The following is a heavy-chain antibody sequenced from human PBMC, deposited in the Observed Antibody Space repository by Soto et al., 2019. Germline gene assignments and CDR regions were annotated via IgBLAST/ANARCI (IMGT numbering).Heavy chain of an antibody. Sequence: GASVKVYCKASGYTFTSYGISWVRQAPGQGLEWMGWISAYNGNTNYAQKLQGRVTMTTDTSTSTAYMELRSLRSDDTAVYYCARDESIGLYYYDSSGYSCLDYWGQGTLVTVSS. J-gene: IGHJ4*02. V-gene: IGHV1-18*01. CDR1: GYTFTSYG. CDR3: ARDESIGLYYYDSSGYSCLDY. D-gene: IGHD3-22*01. CDR2: ISAYNGNT.